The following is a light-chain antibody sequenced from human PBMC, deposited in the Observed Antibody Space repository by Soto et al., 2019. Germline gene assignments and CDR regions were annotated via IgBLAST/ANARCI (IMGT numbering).Light chain of an antibody. CDR2: DAS. V-gene: IGKV1-5*01. CDR1: QSISIW. Sequence: DIQMTQSPSTLSASVGDRVTITCRASQSISIWLAWYQQRPGKAPNILIYDASTLVSGVPSRFSGSGSGTEFTLTISSLQPDDFATYYCQQYNNYFSWTFGQGTKVEIK. CDR3: QQYNNYFSWT. J-gene: IGKJ1*01.